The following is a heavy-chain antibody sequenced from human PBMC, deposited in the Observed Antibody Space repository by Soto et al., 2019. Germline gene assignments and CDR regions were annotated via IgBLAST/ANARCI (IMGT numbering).Heavy chain of an antibody. CDR1: GGSISSYY. V-gene: IGHV4-59*01. J-gene: IGHJ5*02. CDR3: AREAATGIDWFDP. Sequence: PSGTLSLTCTVSGGSISSYYWSWIRNPPGKGLEWIGYIYYSGSTNYNPSLKSRVTISVDTSKNQFSLKLSSVTAADTAVYYCAREAATGIDWFDPWGQGTLVTVSS. CDR2: IYYSGST. D-gene: IGHD2-15*01.